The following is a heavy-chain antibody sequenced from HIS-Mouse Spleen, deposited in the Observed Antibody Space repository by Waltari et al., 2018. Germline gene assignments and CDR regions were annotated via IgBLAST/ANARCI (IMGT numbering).Heavy chain of an antibody. J-gene: IGHJ4*02. CDR1: GGSISSSSYY. CDR2: IYYSGST. Sequence: QLQLQESGPGLVKPSETLSLTCTVSGGSISSSSYYWGWIRQPPGKGLEWIGSIYYSGSTYYNPSLKSRVTISVDTSKNQFSLKLSSGTAADTAVYYCAARTSGSLYYFDYWGQGTLVTVSS. D-gene: IGHD1-26*01. CDR3: AARTSGSLYYFDY. V-gene: IGHV4-39*01.